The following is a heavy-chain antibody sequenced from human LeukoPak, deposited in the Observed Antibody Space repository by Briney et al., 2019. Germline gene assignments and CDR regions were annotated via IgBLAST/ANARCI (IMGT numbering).Heavy chain of an antibody. CDR2: IISYNGNT. Sequence: GASVKVSCKASGYTFTSYGMICLRQAPRQGREGMGWIISYNGNTNYAQKLQGRVTMTSDTSSITAYMEPRSRRSYETAVCYCSRASPFTSSRSWFSPPFDSWGPGNLVTVSS. V-gene: IGHV1-18*01. D-gene: IGHD6-13*01. J-gene: IGHJ4*02. CDR1: GYTFTSYG. CDR3: SRASPFTSSRSWFSPPFDS.